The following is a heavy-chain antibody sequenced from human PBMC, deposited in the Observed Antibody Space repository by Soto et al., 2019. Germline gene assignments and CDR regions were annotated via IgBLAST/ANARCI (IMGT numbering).Heavy chain of an antibody. CDR2: ISGSGRST. Sequence: GGSLRLSCAASGFTFSSFAMSWVRQAPEKGLEWVTGISGSGRSTFYADSVKGRFTISRDNSKNTLYLQMNSLRAEDTAVYYCARFYYDSSGYLPSPYYYYYGMDVWGQGTTVTVSS. CDR3: ARFYYDSSGYLPSPYYYYYGMDV. CDR1: GFTFSSFA. V-gene: IGHV3-23*01. J-gene: IGHJ6*02. D-gene: IGHD3-22*01.